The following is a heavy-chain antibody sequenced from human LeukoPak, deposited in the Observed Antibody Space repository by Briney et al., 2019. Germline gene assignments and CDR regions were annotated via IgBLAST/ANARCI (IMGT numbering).Heavy chain of an antibody. J-gene: IGHJ4*02. V-gene: IGHV3-74*03. Sequence: GGSLRLSCAASGFTFSSCWMHWVRHVPGKGLVWVSRINGDGSSTTYADSVKGRFTISRDDAKNTLYLQMNGLRAEDTAVYYCARDLVVTSACWGQGTLVTVSS. CDR1: GFTFSSCW. CDR2: INGDGSST. D-gene: IGHD3-22*01. CDR3: ARDLVVTSAC.